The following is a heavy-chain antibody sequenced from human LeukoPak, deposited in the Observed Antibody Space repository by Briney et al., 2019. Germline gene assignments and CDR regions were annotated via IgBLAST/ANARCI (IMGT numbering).Heavy chain of an antibody. Sequence: GGSLRLSCAASGFTFSSYWMSWVRQAPGKGLEWVANIKQGGSEKYYVDSVKGRFTISRDNAKNSLYLQMNSLRAEDTAVYYCARMDYDFWSGYYIDAYWGQGTLVTVSS. CDR1: GFTFSSYW. D-gene: IGHD3-3*01. J-gene: IGHJ4*02. V-gene: IGHV3-7*01. CDR3: ARMDYDFWSGYYIDAY. CDR2: IKQGGSEK.